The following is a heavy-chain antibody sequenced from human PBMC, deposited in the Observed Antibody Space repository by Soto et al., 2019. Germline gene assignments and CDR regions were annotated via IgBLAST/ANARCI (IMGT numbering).Heavy chain of an antibody. J-gene: IGHJ4*02. CDR3: ASGDYYDSSGYVKSDY. V-gene: IGHV5-10-1*01. CDR2: IDPSDSYT. Sequence: GESLKISCKGSGYSFTSYWISWVRQMPGKGLEWMGRIDPSDSYTNYSPSFQGHVTISADKSISTAYLQWSSLKASDTAMYYCASGDYYDSSGYVKSDYWGQRTLVTVSS. D-gene: IGHD3-22*01. CDR1: GYSFTSYW.